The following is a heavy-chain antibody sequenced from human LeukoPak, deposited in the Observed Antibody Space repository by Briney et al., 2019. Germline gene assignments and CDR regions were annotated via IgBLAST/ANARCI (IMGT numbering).Heavy chain of an antibody. CDR1: GGSISNGTYY. V-gene: IGHV4-39*01. CDR2: IYYSGST. CDR3: VRHLGRGSGSIPWYFDY. J-gene: IGHJ4*02. D-gene: IGHD3-10*01. Sequence: SETLSLTCSVSGGSISNGTYYWGWVRQPPGKGLEWIGSIYYSGSTNYNPSLKSRVTISVDTSKNQFSLKLSSVTAADTAVYYCVRHLGRGSGSIPWYFDYWGQGTLVTVSS.